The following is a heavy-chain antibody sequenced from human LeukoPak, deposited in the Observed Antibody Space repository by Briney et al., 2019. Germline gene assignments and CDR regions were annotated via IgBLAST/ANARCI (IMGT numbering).Heavy chain of an antibody. CDR1: GYTFTKYG. CDR3: ARDIDYNIDY. Sequence: ASVKVSCKASGYTFTKYGVSWVRQVPGQGLEWIGWINANNGNINYAQNLQGRVTVTTDTSTSTAYMELRSLRSDDTAVYYCARDIDYNIDYWGQGTLVTVSS. D-gene: IGHD3-9*01. CDR2: INANNGNI. V-gene: IGHV1-18*04. J-gene: IGHJ4*02.